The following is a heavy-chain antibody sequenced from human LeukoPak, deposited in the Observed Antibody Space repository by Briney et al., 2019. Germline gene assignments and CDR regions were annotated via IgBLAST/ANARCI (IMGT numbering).Heavy chain of an antibody. V-gene: IGHV3-72*01. Sequence: GGSLRLSCAASGFTFSSYAMSWVRQAPGKGLEWVGRIRRKVNSYATEYAASVKGRFTISRDDSNNSLYLQMNSLKIEDTAVYYCAREEYGGNSDAHFDYWGQGALVTVFS. CDR3: AREEYGGNSDAHFDY. CDR2: IRRKVNSYAT. CDR1: GFTFSSYA. J-gene: IGHJ4*02. D-gene: IGHD4-23*01.